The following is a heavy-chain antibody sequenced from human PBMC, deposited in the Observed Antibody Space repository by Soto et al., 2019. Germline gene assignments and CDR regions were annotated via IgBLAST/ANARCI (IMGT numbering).Heavy chain of an antibody. CDR2: IWYDGSNK. CDR3: AKASGVYDSSGYSPLSPHFDI. J-gene: IGHJ3*02. D-gene: IGHD3-22*01. Sequence: GGSLRLSCAASGFTFSSYGMHWVRQAPGKGLEWVAVIWYDGSNKYYADSVKGRFTISRDNSKNTLYLQMNSLRAEDTAVYYCAKASGVYDSSGYSPLSPHFDIWGQGTMVTVSS. CDR1: GFTFSSYG. V-gene: IGHV3-33*06.